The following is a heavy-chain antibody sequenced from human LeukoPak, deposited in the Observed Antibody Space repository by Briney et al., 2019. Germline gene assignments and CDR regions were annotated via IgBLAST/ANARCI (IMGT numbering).Heavy chain of an antibody. V-gene: IGHV4-59*01. CDR2: IYYSGGT. D-gene: IGHD1-26*01. Sequence: SETLSLTCTVSGGSSSSYYWSWIRQPPGKGLEWIGYIYYSGGTNYSPSLKSRVTISVGTSKNQFSLKLSSVTAADTAVYYCARGGSRIDYWGQGTLVTVSS. CDR3: ARGGSRIDY. J-gene: IGHJ4*02. CDR1: GGSSSSYY.